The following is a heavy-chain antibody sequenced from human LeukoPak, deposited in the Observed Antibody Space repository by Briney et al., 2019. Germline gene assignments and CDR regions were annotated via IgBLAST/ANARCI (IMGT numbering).Heavy chain of an antibody. CDR2: INHSGST. V-gene: IGHV4-34*01. CDR3: ARGAGSGSYHHYYYYMDV. J-gene: IGHJ6*03. CDR1: GGSFSGYY. Sequence: SETLSLTCAVYGGSFSGYYWSWIRQPPGKGLEWIGEINHSGSTNYNPSLKSRVTISVDTSKNQFSLKLSSVTAADTAVYYCARGAGSGSYHHYYYYMDVWGKGTTVTISS. D-gene: IGHD3-10*01.